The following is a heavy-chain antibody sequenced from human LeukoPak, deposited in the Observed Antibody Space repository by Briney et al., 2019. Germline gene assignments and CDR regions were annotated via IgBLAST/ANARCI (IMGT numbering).Heavy chain of an antibody. V-gene: IGHV1-69*04. CDR2: ILPNLGTT. CDR1: GGSSNSHA. D-gene: IGHD3-22*01. Sequence: VSSVKVSCKASGGSSNSHAISWVRQAPGQGRAWMGRILPNLGTTNRAQNFQDRVTRTADKSTNTAYMELTSLTSDDTAVYYCATTNDGGGYQWGDFFDFWGLGTLVTVSS. CDR3: ATTNDGGGYQWGDFFDF. J-gene: IGHJ4*02.